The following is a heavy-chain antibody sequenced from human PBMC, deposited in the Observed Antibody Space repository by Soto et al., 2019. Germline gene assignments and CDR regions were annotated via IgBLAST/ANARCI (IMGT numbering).Heavy chain of an antibody. D-gene: IGHD2-15*01. CDR3: ARVRRAALDY. V-gene: IGHV3-21*01. J-gene: IGHJ4*02. CDR2: ISSSSSYI. Sequence: EVQLVESGGGLVKPGGSLRLSCAASGFTFSSYSMNWVRQAPGKGLEWVSSISSSSSYIYYADSVKGRFTISRDNAKNQLYLQMNSLRAEDTAVYYCARVRRAALDYWGQGTLVTVSS. CDR1: GFTFSSYS.